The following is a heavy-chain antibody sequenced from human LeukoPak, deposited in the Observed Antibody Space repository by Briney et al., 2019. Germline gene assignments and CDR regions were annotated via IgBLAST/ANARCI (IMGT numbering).Heavy chain of an antibody. V-gene: IGHV4-39*07. CDR3: ARIKWRGEMTTIHFFDY. Sequence: SETLSLTCTVSGGSISSRSYYWGWIRQPPGKGLEWIGSIYYSGSTNYNPSFKSRVTISADTSKNQFSLKVSSVTAADTAVYYCARIKWRGEMTTIHFFDYWDQGTLVTVSS. CDR2: IYYSGST. J-gene: IGHJ4*01. D-gene: IGHD5-24*01. CDR1: GGSISSRSYY.